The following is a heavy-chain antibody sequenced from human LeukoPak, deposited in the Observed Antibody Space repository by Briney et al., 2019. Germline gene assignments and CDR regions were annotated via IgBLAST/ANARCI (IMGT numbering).Heavy chain of an antibody. CDR3: AKDIAIAAAVYYFDY. CDR1: GFTFDDYA. Sequence: PGGSLRLSCAASGFTFDDYAMHWVRQAPGKGLEWVSGISWNGGSIDYADSVKGRFTISRDNAKNSLYLQMNSLRIEDTALYYCAKDIAIAAAVYYFDYWGQGTLVTVSS. D-gene: IGHD6-13*01. CDR2: ISWNGGSI. V-gene: IGHV3-9*01. J-gene: IGHJ4*02.